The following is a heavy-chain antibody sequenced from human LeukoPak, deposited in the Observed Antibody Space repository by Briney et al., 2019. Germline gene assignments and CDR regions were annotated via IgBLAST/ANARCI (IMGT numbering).Heavy chain of an antibody. D-gene: IGHD3-10*01. CDR1: GYTFTSYD. V-gene: IGHV1-8*01. Sequence: ASVTVSCKASGYTFTSYDINWVRQATGQGLEWMGWMNPNSGNTDYAQKFQGRVTMTRNTSISTAYMELSSLRSEDTAVYYCARGLTYYYGSGIGWETNRGPNYYYYGMDVWGQGTTVTVSS. J-gene: IGHJ6*02. CDR3: ARGLTYYYGSGIGWETNRGPNYYYYGMDV. CDR2: MNPNSGNT.